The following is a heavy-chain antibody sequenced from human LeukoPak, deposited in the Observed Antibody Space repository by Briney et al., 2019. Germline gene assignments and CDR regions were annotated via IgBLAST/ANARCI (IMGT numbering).Heavy chain of an antibody. Sequence: GGSLRLSCAASGLTFIYAWMSWVRQAPGKGLEWVGRIKSKVDGGTVDYAAPVKGRFTISRDDLENILYLQVDNLKTEDTGVYYCTCFTWGTSDYWGQGTLVTVSS. CDR3: TCFTWGTSDY. D-gene: IGHD3-16*01. CDR1: GLTFIYAW. J-gene: IGHJ4*02. V-gene: IGHV3-15*01. CDR2: IKSKVDGGTV.